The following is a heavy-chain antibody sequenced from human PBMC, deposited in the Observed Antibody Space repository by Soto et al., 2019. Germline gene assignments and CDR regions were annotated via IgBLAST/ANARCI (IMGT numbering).Heavy chain of an antibody. CDR2: VYRTGST. D-gene: IGHD4-17*01. V-gene: IGHV4-4*02. Sequence: SETLSLTCAVSGGSISTSNWWSWVRQPPGKGLEWIGEVYRTGSTNYNPSLESRLTISVDKSKNQFSLKLTSVTAADSAVYYCARVPTVVTPFDYWGQGTLVTVSS. CDR3: ARVPTVVTPFDY. J-gene: IGHJ4*02. CDR1: GGSISTSNW.